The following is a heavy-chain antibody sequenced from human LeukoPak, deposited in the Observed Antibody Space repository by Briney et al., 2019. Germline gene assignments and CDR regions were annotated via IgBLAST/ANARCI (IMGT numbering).Heavy chain of an antibody. CDR3: ARVHYDSSGYLPYYYYGMDV. CDR2: ISYDGSIK. V-gene: IGHV3-30*04. D-gene: IGHD3-22*01. CDR1: GFSFSNYA. J-gene: IGHJ6*02. Sequence: GRSLRLSCAASGFSFSNYAMHWVRQTPGKGLEWVAVISYDGSIKYYADSVKGRFTISRDNSKNTLYLQMNSLGAEDTAVYYCARVHYDSSGYLPYYYYGMDVWGQGTTVTVSS.